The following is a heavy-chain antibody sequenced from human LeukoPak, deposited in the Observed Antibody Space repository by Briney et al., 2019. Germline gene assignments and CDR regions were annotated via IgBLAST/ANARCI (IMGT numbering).Heavy chain of an antibody. V-gene: IGHV3-74*01. J-gene: IGHJ4*02. Sequence: GGSLRLSCAASGFTFSTCWMHWVRQAPGKGLVWVARINSDGSSTSYADSVKGRFTTSRDNAKNTLYLQMSSLRAEDTAVYYCARVTSVTGTILDSWGQGTLVTVSS. CDR2: INSDGSST. CDR1: GFTFSTCW. CDR3: ARVTSVTGTILDS. D-gene: IGHD1-7*01.